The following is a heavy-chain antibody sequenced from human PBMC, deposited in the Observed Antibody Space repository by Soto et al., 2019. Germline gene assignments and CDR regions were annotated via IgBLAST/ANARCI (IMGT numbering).Heavy chain of an antibody. CDR2: IYLSDSYT. Sequence: GESLKISCKTSGFRFPNYWIAWVRQMPGKGLEWMGIIYLSDSYTNYSPSFHGHVTMSVDRSTSTAYLQWGSLKASDTAMYYCVRVPIGHSDDSGYSDSWGQGTQVTV. J-gene: IGHJ5*01. D-gene: IGHD3-22*01. CDR1: GFRFPNYW. V-gene: IGHV5-10-1*01. CDR3: VRVPIGHSDDSGYSDS.